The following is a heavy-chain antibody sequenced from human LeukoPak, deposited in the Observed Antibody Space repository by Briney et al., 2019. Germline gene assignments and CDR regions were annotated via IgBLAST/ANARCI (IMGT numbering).Heavy chain of an antibody. Sequence: GGSLRLSCAASGFSFSRYEMNCVRQAPGKGREWGSYISSSGSTTYYADSVKGRFTISRDNSKNTLYLQMNTLRAEDTAVYDCAKDMKDGIAVKWYFDYWGQGTLVTVSS. V-gene: IGHV3-48*03. J-gene: IGHJ4*02. CDR3: AKDMKDGIAVKWYFDY. D-gene: IGHD6-19*01. CDR1: GFSFSRYE. CDR2: ISSSGSTT.